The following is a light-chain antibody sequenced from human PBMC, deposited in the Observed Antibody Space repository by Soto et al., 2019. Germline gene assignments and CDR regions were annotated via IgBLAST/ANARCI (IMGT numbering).Light chain of an antibody. CDR1: ESVSTN. J-gene: IGKJ1*01. CDR2: GAS. CDR3: EQHGRAARR. V-gene: IGKV3-15*01. Sequence: EIVITQSPATLSLSPGERATLSCRASESVSTNLAWYLQKAGQAPRILIYGASTRETGIPARFSGSGAGAKYTPDISRVGKEAGAVPYYEQHGRAARRFSRGTKVDIK.